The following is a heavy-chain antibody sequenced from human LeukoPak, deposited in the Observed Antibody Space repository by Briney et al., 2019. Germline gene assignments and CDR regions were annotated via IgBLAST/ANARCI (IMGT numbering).Heavy chain of an antibody. J-gene: IGHJ4*02. CDR1: GFTFSSYA. D-gene: IGHD6-19*01. CDR3: TKDHGFYSSGWHPLFDH. Sequence: GGSLRLSCPASGFTFSSYAMSWVRQAQGKGLEWVSTISDSGSSTYYTDSVKGRFTFSRDNSKNTLHLQMNSLRAEDTAVYYCTKDHGFYSSGWHPLFDHWGQGTLVTVTP. CDR2: ISDSGSST. V-gene: IGHV3-23*01.